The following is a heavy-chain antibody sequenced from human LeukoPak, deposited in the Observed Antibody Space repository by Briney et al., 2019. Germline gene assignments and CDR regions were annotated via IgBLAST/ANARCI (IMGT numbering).Heavy chain of an antibody. CDR3: AREVEMATNLDY. D-gene: IGHD5-24*01. V-gene: IGHV3-7*01. CDR1: GFTFSSYG. J-gene: IGHJ4*02. Sequence: SGGSLRLSCAASGFTFSSYGMNWVRQAPGKGLEWVANIKQDGSEKYYVDSVKGRFTISRDNAKNSLYLQMNSLRAEDTAVYYGAREVEMATNLDYWGQGTLVTVSS. CDR2: IKQDGSEK.